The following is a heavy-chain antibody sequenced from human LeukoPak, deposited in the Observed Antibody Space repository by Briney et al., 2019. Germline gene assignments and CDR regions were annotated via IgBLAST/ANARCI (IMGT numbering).Heavy chain of an antibody. CDR2: IYVGDSDT. CDR3: ARPAYCSSTSCYYFDY. J-gene: IGHJ4*02. D-gene: IGHD2-2*01. Sequence: GESLKISCKDSGYSFSNHWIGWVRQMPGKNLEWMGIIYVGDSDTRYSPSFQGQVTISADKSISTAYLQWSSLKASDTAMYYCARPAYCSSTSCYYFDYWGQGTLVTVSS. CDR1: GYSFSNHW. V-gene: IGHV5-51*01.